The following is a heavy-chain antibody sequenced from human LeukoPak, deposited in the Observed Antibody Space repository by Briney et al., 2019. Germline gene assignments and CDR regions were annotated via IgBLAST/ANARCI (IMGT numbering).Heavy chain of an antibody. CDR1: GGSISSYY. Sequence: SETLSLTCTVSGGSISSYYWSWFRQPPGKGLEWIGYIYYSGYTNYIPSLKSRVTISLDTSKNQFSLSLSSVTAADTAVYYCARGNLVATLYFDYWGQGALVTVSS. J-gene: IGHJ4*02. D-gene: IGHD5-12*01. V-gene: IGHV4-59*01. CDR2: IYYSGYT. CDR3: ARGNLVATLYFDY.